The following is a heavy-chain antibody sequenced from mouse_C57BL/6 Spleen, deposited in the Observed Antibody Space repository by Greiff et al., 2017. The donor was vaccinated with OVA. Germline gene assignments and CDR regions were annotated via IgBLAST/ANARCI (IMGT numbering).Heavy chain of an antibody. CDR3: ARVHSPRYYFDY. V-gene: IGHV1-64*01. J-gene: IGHJ2*01. CDR1: GYTFTSYW. CDR2: IHPNSGST. Sequence: QVHVKQPGAELVKPGASVKLSCKASGYTFTSYWMHWVKQRPGQGLEWIGMIHPNSGSTNYNEKFKSKATLTVDKSSSTAYMQLSSLTSEDSAVYYCARVHSPRYYFDYRGQGTTLTVSS.